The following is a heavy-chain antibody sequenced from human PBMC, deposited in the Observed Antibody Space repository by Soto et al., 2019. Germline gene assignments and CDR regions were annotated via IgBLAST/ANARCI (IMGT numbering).Heavy chain of an antibody. CDR2: ISGSGSTI. J-gene: IGHJ4*02. Sequence: PGGSLRLSCAASGFTFSSYAMSWVRQAPGKGLEWVSAISGSGSTIHYADSVKGRFSISRDNAKKSLFLQMNSLRAEDTAVYYCVREAPCSNGVCQFDYWGRGTLVTVSS. V-gene: IGHV3-23*01. CDR3: VREAPCSNGVCQFDY. CDR1: GFTFSSYA. D-gene: IGHD2-8*01.